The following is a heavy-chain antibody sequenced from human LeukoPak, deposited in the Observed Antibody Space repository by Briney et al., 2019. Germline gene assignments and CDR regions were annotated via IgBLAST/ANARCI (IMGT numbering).Heavy chain of an antibody. Sequence: GGSLRLSCAASAFTFSSYEMNWVRQAPGKGLEWVSYISSSGSTIYYADSVKGRFTISRDNAKNSLYLQMNSLRAEDTAVYYCARDVDYGGSYWYFDRWGRGTLVTVSS. CDR2: ISSSGSTI. D-gene: IGHD4/OR15-4a*01. J-gene: IGHJ2*01. V-gene: IGHV3-48*03. CDR3: ARDVDYGGSYWYFDR. CDR1: AFTFSSYE.